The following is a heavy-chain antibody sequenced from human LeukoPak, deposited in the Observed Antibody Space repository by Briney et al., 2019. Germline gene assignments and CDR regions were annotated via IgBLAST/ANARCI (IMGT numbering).Heavy chain of an antibody. CDR2: TSNNGGRT. CDR3: AKDYLFDY. J-gene: IGHJ4*02. CDR1: GFTFSNYA. Sequence: GGSLRLSCAASGFTFSNYAMSWVRQAPGKGLEWVSATSNNGGRTYYADFVKGRFTISRDNSKNTLYLQMNSLRAEDTAVYYCAKDYLFDYGGQGTLVTVSS. V-gene: IGHV3-23*01.